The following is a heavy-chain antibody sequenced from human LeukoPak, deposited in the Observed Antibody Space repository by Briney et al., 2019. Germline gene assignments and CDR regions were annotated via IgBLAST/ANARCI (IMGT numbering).Heavy chain of an antibody. CDR2: IYYSGST. CDR3: ARASDFWSGYRDGGRYFDY. Sequence: PSETLSLTCTVSGGSISSSSYHWGWLRQPPGKGLEWIGSIYYSGSTNYNPSLKSRVTISVDTSKNQFSLQLSSVTAADTAVYYCARASDFWSGYRDGGRYFDYWGQGTLVTVSS. D-gene: IGHD3-3*01. CDR1: GGSISSSSYH. V-gene: IGHV4-39*07. J-gene: IGHJ4*02.